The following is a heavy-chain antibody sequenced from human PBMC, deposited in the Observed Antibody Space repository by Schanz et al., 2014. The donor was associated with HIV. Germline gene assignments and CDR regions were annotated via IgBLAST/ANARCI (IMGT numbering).Heavy chain of an antibody. CDR1: GFTFDSYT. CDR2: ISGGSGDK. D-gene: IGHD3-10*01. CDR3: VRETSSGVDYFDY. V-gene: IGHV3-21*01. J-gene: IGHJ4*02. Sequence: EVQVVDSGGGLVKPGGSLRLSRVVSGFTFDSYTMNWVRQAPGKGLEWVSSISGGSGDKLYADSIKGRFTISRDNANNSVYLQMNSLRGEDTAVYYCVRETSSGVDYFDYWGQGTLVTVS.